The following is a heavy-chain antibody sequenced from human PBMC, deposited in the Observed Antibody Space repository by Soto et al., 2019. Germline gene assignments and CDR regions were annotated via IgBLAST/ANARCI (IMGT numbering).Heavy chain of an antibody. D-gene: IGHD1-1*01. J-gene: IGHJ4*02. Sequence: QSGADVKKPGASVKVSCKGSGYAFTTYGITWVRQAPGQGLEWMGWIRAHNGNTDYAQKLQCRVTVTRDTSTSTAYMELRSLTSDYTAVYSCARGRYGDYWGQGDLVPVSS. CDR2: IRAHNGNT. V-gene: IGHV1-18*01. CDR1: GYAFTTYG. CDR3: ARGRYGDY.